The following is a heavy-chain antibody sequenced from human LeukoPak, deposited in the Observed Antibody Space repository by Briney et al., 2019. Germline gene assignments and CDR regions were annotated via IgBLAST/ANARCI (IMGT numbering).Heavy chain of an antibody. CDR3: AKDLYEDYYMGV. CDR2: IRYDGSNK. J-gene: IGHJ6*03. D-gene: IGHD3-16*01. CDR1: GFTFSIYG. Sequence: PGGSLRLSCAASGFTFSIYGMHWVRQAPGKGLEWVAFIRYDGSNKYYADSVKGRFTISRDNSKNTLYLQMNSLRAEDTAVYYCAKDLYEDYYMGVWGKGTTVTVSS. V-gene: IGHV3-30*02.